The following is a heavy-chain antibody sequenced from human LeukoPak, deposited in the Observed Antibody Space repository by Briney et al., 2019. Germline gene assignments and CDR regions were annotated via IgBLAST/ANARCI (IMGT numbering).Heavy chain of an antibody. J-gene: IGHJ6*02. Sequence: GGSLRLSCAASGFTFSSYAMGWVRQAPGNGLEWVSAISGSGGSTYYADSVKGRFTISRDNSKNTLYLQMNSLRAEDTAVYYCAKDSPREVSIFGVVIIYANGMDVWGQGTTVTVSS. CDR2: ISGSGGST. CDR1: GFTFSSYA. D-gene: IGHD3-3*01. V-gene: IGHV3-23*01. CDR3: AKDSPREVSIFGVVIIYANGMDV.